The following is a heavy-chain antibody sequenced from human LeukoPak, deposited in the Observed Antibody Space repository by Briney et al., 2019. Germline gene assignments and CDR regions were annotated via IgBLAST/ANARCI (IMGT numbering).Heavy chain of an antibody. CDR2: IIPILGIA. D-gene: IGHD1-26*01. Sequence: SVKVSCKASGGTFSGYATSWVRQAPGQGLEWMGRIIPILGIANYAQKFQGRVTITADKSTSTAYMELSSLRSEDTAVYYCAREGANPASTPTWGQGTLVTVSS. V-gene: IGHV1-69*04. CDR1: GGTFSGYA. CDR3: AREGANPASTPT. J-gene: IGHJ4*02.